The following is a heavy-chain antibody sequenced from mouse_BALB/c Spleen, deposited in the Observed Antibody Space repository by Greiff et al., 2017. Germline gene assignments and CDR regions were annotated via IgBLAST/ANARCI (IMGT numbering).Heavy chain of an antibody. V-gene: IGHV1S81*02. CDR1: GYTFTSYW. J-gene: IGHJ2*01. Sequence: VQLQQPGAELVKPGASVKLSCKASGYTFTSYWMHWVKQRPGQGLEWIGEINPSNGRTNYNEKFKSKATLTVDKSSSTAYMQLSSLTSEDSAVYSCARYYSGSNFDYWGQGTTLTVSS. D-gene: IGHD1-1*01. CDR2: INPSNGRT. CDR3: ARYYSGSNFDY.